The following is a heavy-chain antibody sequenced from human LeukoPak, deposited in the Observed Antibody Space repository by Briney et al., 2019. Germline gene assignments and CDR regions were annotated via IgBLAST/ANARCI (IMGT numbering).Heavy chain of an antibody. CDR2: MYYTGST. CDR3: AADPLGGSSHY. D-gene: IGHD1-26*01. CDR1: GGSIGSNNYL. J-gene: IGHJ4*02. Sequence: SETLSLTCTVSGGSIGSNNYLWGWGWIRQAPGKGLEWIGYMYYTGSTNYNPSLKSRVTISVDTSKNQLSLKLSSVTAADTAVYYCAADPLGGSSHYWGQGTLVTVSS. V-gene: IGHV4-61*05.